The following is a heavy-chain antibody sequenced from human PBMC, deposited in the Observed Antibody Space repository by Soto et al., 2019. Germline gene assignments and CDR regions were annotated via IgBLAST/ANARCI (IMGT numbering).Heavy chain of an antibody. Sequence: GASVKVSCKASGYTFTGYYIHWVRQAPGQGLEWMGIINPSGDSTTYAQKFQGRVTMTRDTSTSTVYMELSSLRSEDTAVYYCARDVPPYKPGYYYYGMDVWGQGTTVTV. J-gene: IGHJ6*02. CDR1: GYTFTGYY. V-gene: IGHV1-46*01. CDR3: ARDVPPYKPGYYYYGMDV. D-gene: IGHD1-1*01. CDR2: INPSGDST.